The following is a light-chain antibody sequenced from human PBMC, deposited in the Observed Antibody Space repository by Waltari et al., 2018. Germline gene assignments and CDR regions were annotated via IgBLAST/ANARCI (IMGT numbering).Light chain of an antibody. CDR1: RSVFYSSNNKNH. CDR2: WAS. J-gene: IGKJ3*01. CDR3: QQYYSMPLT. V-gene: IGKV4-1*01. Sequence: DIVMTQSPDSLAVSLGERVPITCKSTRSVFYSSNNKNHLAWYQQKPGQPPKLPMYWASSREFGVPKRFSASGSGTDFTLTISSLEADDVAIYYCQQYYSMPLTFGPGTTVEI.